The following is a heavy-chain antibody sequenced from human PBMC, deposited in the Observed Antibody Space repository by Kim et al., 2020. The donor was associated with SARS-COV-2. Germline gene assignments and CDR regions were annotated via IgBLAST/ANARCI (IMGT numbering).Heavy chain of an antibody. Sequence: SETLSLTCAVSGGSISSSNWWSWVRQPPGKGLEWIGEIYHSGSTNYNPSLKSRVTISVDKSKNQFSLKLSSVTAADTAVYYCARVIVGTGIAMAVSYFDYWGQGTLVTVSS. J-gene: IGHJ4*02. V-gene: IGHV4-4*02. D-gene: IGHD6-19*01. CDR3: ARVIVGTGIAMAVSYFDY. CDR1: GGSISSSNW. CDR2: IYHSGST.